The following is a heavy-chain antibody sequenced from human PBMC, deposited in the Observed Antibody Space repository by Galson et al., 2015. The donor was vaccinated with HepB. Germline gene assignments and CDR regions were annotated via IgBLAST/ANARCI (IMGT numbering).Heavy chain of an antibody. J-gene: IGHJ4*02. Sequence: SVKVSCKVSGYTLTELSMHWVRQAPGEGLEWMGGFDPEDGETIYAQKFQGRVTMTEDTSTDTAYMELSSLRSEDTAVYYCATDLLSYGLDWVFDYWGQGTLVTVSS. CDR3: ATDLLSYGLDWVFDY. D-gene: IGHD4-17*01. CDR2: FDPEDGET. V-gene: IGHV1-24*01. CDR1: GYTLTELS.